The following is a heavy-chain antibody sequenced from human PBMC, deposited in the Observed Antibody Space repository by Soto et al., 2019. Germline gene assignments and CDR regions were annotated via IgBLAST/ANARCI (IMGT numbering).Heavy chain of an antibody. CDR3: AGLYPYESSGYHLDY. V-gene: IGHV4-34*01. D-gene: IGHD3-22*01. Sequence: PSETLSLTCAVYGGSFSGYYWSWIRQPPGKGLEWIGEINHSGSTNYNPSLGSRVTISVDTSKNQFSLKLSSVTAADTAVFYCAGLYPYESSGYHLDYWSQGTLVTVSS. J-gene: IGHJ4*02. CDR1: GGSFSGYY. CDR2: INHSGST.